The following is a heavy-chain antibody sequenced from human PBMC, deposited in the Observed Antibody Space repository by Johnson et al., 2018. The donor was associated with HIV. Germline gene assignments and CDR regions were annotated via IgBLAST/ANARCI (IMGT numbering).Heavy chain of an antibody. Sequence: QMLLVESGGALVQPGGSLRLSCAASGFTFSDYYMSWIRQAPGKGLEWFSYISSSGSTIYYADSVKGRFTISRDNAKNSLYLQMGSLRAEDMAVYFCAREGGSYKDDAFDIWGQGTMVTVSS. CDR1: GFTFSDYY. D-gene: IGHD1-26*01. V-gene: IGHV3-11*04. J-gene: IGHJ3*02. CDR2: ISSSGSTI. CDR3: AREGGSYKDDAFDI.